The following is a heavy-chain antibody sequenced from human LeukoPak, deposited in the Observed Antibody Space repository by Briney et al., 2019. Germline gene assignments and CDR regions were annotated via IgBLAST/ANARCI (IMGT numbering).Heavy chain of an antibody. V-gene: IGHV3-30-3*01. J-gene: IGHJ3*02. CDR2: ISYDGSNK. CDR3: ARGVTSSISFYDAFDI. D-gene: IGHD2-2*01. Sequence: PGGSLRLSCAASGFTFSNYAMHWVRQAPGKGLEWVAVISYDGSNKYYADSVKGRFTISRDNSKNTLYLQMNSLRAEDTAVYYCARGVTSSISFYDAFDIWGQGTMVTVSS. CDR1: GFTFSNYA.